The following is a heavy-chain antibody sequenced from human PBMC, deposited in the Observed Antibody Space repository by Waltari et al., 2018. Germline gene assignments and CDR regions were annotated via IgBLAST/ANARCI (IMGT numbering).Heavy chain of an antibody. CDR1: GYTFFSHW. J-gene: IGHJ4*02. Sequence: EVQLVQSGAELKKPGESLRISCEASGYTFFSHWISWVRQVPGKGLEWLGRIDPLDSYTNYSPSFHGHVTISVDKSINTAYLQWNSLKASDTATYYCSRHVSGTYYEDYRGQGTLVTVSS. CDR3: SRHVSGTYYEDY. V-gene: IGHV5-10-1*03. D-gene: IGHD1-26*01. CDR2: IDPLDSYT.